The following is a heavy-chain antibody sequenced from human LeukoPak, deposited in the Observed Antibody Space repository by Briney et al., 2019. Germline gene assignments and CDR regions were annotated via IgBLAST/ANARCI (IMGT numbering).Heavy chain of an antibody. J-gene: IGHJ1*01. CDR2: ISDDGNNN. CDR3: VRPLEMGTIYAEYFHH. V-gene: IGHV3-30*19. CDR1: GFTFSSYG. Sequence: PGGSLRLSCAASGFTFSSYGMHWVRQAPGKGLEWVAVISDDGNNNYYADSVKGRFIISRDNSKSTTFLQMNSLRRDDTALYYCVRPLEMGTIYAEYFHHWGQGTLVTVSS. D-gene: IGHD5-24*01.